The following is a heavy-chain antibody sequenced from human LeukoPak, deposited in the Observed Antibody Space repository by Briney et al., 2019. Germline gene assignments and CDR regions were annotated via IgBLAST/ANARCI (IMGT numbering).Heavy chain of an antibody. J-gene: IGHJ3*02. D-gene: IGHD5-24*01. CDR1: GFTFSDHY. CDR2: SRNKAQAYST. V-gene: IGHV3-72*01. CDR3: GREGRKDGLNHAFDM. Sequence: GSLRLSCAVTGFTFSDHYMDWVRQAPGKGLEWAARSRNKAQAYSTAYAASVEGRFTISRDESNNLLSLQMNSLKTEDTAIYYCGREGRKDGLNHAFDMWGQGTVVTVSS.